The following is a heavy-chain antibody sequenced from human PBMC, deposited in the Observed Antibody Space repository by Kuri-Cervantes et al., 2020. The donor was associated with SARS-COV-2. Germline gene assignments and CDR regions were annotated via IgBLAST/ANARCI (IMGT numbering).Heavy chain of an antibody. D-gene: IGHD6-13*01. CDR1: GYTFTSCD. CDR3: ARTRIAAAGTIDY. CDR2: MNPNSGNT. J-gene: IGHJ4*02. Sequence: ASVKVSCKASGYTFTSCDINWVRQATGQGLEWMGWMNPNSGNTGYAQKFQGRVAITRNTSISTAYMELSSLRSEDTAVYYCARTRIAAAGTIDYWGQGTLVTVSS. V-gene: IGHV1-8*03.